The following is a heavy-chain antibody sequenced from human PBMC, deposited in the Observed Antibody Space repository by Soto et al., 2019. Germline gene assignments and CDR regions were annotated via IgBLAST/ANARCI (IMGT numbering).Heavy chain of an antibody. CDR3: ARKYGIPVAGTFDY. J-gene: IGHJ4*02. Sequence: SETLSLSRAVSGYSVSDSNWGGWIRQPPGKGLEWMGHIYNSGSTYYKSSLKGRVTMSIDTSKNQFSLRLYSVTAVDTAVYYCARKYGIPVAGTFDYWGQGILVTVSS. CDR2: IYNSGST. CDR1: GYSVSDSNW. V-gene: IGHV4-28*01. D-gene: IGHD6-19*01.